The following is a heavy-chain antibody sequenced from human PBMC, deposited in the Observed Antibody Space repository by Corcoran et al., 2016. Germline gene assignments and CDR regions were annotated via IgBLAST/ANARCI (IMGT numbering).Heavy chain of an antibody. V-gene: IGHV1-69*06. J-gene: IGHJ6*02. CDR3: ARGTSYKYYYYGMDV. CDR2: IIPMFGTA. Sequence: QVQLVQSGAEVKKPGSSVKVSCKASGGTFSSYAISWVRQAPGQGLEWMGGIIPMFGTANYAQKFLGRVTITADKSTSTAYMELSSLRSEDTAGYYCARGTSYKYYYYGMDVWGQGTTVTVSS. CDR1: GGTFSSYA. D-gene: IGHD2-2*01.